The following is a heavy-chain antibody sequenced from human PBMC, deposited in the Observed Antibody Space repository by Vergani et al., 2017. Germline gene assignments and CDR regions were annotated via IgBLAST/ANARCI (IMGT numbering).Heavy chain of an antibody. V-gene: IGHV4-31*03. CDR3: ARDTVMERAPGAFDI. CDR1: GGSISSGGYY. D-gene: IGHD4-17*01. J-gene: IGHJ3*02. Sequence: QVQLQESGPGLVKPSQTLSLTCTVSGGSISSGGYYWSWIRQHPGKGLEWIGYIYYSGSTYYNPSLKSRVTISVDTSKNQFSLKLSSVTAAETAVYYCARDTVMERAPGAFDIWGQGTMVTVSS. CDR2: IYYSGST.